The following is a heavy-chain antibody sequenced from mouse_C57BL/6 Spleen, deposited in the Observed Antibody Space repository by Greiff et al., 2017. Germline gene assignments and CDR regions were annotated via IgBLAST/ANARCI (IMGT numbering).Heavy chain of an antibody. CDR3: ARVGGLLLRERDWYFDV. Sequence: EVKLVESGPGLVKPSQSLSLTCSVTGYSITSGYYWNWLRQFPGNKLEWMGYISYDGSNNYNPSLKNRISITRDTSKNQFFLKLNSVTTEDTATCYCARVGGLLLRERDWYFDVWGTGTTVTVSS. J-gene: IGHJ1*03. D-gene: IGHD1-1*01. CDR1: GYSITSGYY. V-gene: IGHV3-6*01. CDR2: ISYDGSN.